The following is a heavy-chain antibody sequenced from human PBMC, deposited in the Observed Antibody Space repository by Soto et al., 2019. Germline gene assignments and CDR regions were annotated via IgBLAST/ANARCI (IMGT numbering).Heavy chain of an antibody. CDR1: GFTVSSNY. V-gene: IGHV3-53*01. CDR3: ARDAVYCSSTSCYDFDY. Sequence: GGSLRLSCAASGFTVSSNYMSWVRQAPGKGLEWVSVIYSGGSTYYADSVKGRFTISRDNSKNTLYLQMNSLRAEDTAVYYCARDAVYCSSTSCYDFDYWGQGTLVTVSS. CDR2: IYSGGST. J-gene: IGHJ4*02. D-gene: IGHD2-2*01.